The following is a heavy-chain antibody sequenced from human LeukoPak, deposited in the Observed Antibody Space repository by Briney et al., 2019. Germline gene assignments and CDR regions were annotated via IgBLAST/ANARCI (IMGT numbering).Heavy chain of an antibody. J-gene: IGHJ4*02. D-gene: IGHD6-13*01. V-gene: IGHV3-33*01. CDR2: IWYDGSNK. CDR1: GFTFSSYG. CDR3: ARDLAAAAGTPFDY. Sequence: GGSLRLSCAASGFTFSSYGMHWVRQAPGKGLEWVAVIWYDGSNKYYADSVKGRFTISRDNSKNTLYLQMNSLRAEDTAVYYCARDLAAAAGTPFDYWGQGTLVPVFS.